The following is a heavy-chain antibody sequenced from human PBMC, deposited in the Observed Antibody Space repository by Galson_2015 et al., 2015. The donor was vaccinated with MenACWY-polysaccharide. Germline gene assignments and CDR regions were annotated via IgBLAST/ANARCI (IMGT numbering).Heavy chain of an antibody. CDR3: ARDGSSSTAPRPSKY. V-gene: IGHV1-18*01. D-gene: IGHD6-6*01. Sequence: SVKVSCKASGYTLTSNGISWVRQAPGQGLEWMGWISTYNGNTDNAQKFQGRVTMTTDTSTATAFMELRSLGSDDTAVYYCARDGSSSTAPRPSKYWGQGTLVTVSS. CDR2: ISTYNGNT. CDR1: GYTLTSNG. J-gene: IGHJ4*02.